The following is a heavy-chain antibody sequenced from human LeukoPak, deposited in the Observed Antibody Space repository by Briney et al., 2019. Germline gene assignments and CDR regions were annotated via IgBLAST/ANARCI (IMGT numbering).Heavy chain of an antibody. Sequence: GGSLRLSCAASGFTFSSYSMNWVRQAPGKGLEWVSSISSSSYIYYADSVKGRITISRDNAKNSLYLQMNSLRAEDTAVYYCARRLFGVVGGFDYWGQGTLVTVSS. CDR2: ISSSSYI. CDR1: GFTFSSYS. J-gene: IGHJ4*02. V-gene: IGHV3-21*01. D-gene: IGHD3-10*01. CDR3: ARRLFGVVGGFDY.